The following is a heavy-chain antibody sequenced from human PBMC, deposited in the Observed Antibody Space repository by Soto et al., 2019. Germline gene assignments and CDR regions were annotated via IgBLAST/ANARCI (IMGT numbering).Heavy chain of an antibody. D-gene: IGHD6-19*01. CDR3: AGGTGWFIVD. J-gene: IGHJ4*02. CDR1: GLTFSSYW. Sequence: EVQLVESGGGLVQPGGSLRLSCAASGLTFSSYWLNWVRQAPGKGLEWVANIKQDGTEEHYLDSVKDRFTISKDSAKGSLHLHLTSLRADDTAVYYCAGGTGWFIVDWGQGTLVTVSS. V-gene: IGHV3-7*02. CDR2: IKQDGTEE.